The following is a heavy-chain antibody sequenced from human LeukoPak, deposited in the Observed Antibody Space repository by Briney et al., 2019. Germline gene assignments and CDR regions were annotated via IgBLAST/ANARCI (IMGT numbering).Heavy chain of an antibody. Sequence: SETLSLTCTVPGGSISSYYWRWIRQPPGKGLEWIGYIYYSGSTSYNPSLKSRVTISVDTSKNQFSLKLSSVTAADTAVYYCARAEYYFDYWGQGTLVTVSS. CDR1: GGSISSYY. J-gene: IGHJ4*02. CDR2: IYYSGST. D-gene: IGHD3-10*01. CDR3: ARAEYYFDY. V-gene: IGHV4-59*01.